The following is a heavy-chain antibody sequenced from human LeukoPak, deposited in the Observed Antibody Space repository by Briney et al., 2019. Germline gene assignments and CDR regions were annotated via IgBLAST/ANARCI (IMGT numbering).Heavy chain of an antibody. D-gene: IGHD6-6*01. Sequence: GASVKVSCKASGYTFTGYYMHWVRQAPGQGLEWMGWINPNSGGTNYAQKFQGRVTMTRDTSISTAYMELSSLRSEDTAVYYCARGSGAARRNNWFDPWGQGTLVTVSS. J-gene: IGHJ5*02. V-gene: IGHV1-2*02. CDR1: GYTFTGYY. CDR3: ARGSGAARRNNWFDP. CDR2: INPNSGGT.